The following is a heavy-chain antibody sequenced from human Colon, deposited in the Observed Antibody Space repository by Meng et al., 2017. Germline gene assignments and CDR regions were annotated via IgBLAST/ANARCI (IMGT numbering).Heavy chain of an antibody. CDR2: FSHSGAT. CDR3: ARNGKWGFDY. V-gene: IGHV4-4*02. Sequence: QVRLPGSGPGLVKPSGTLALPLRVSSGSISSSDWWSWVRLSPGKGLEWIGEFSHSGATNYSPSLKSRSTISVDKSKSQFSLKLSSVTAADTAVYYCARNGKWGFDYWGQGTLVTVSS. CDR1: SGSISSSDW. J-gene: IGHJ4*02. D-gene: IGHD1-26*01.